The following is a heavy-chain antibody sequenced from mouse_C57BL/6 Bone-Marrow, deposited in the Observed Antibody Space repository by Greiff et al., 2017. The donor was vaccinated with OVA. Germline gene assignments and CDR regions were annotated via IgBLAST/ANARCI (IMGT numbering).Heavy chain of an antibody. D-gene: IGHD1-1*01. V-gene: IGHV1-82*01. CDR2: IYPGDGDT. J-gene: IGHJ1*03. CDR1: GYAFSSSW. Sequence: QVQLKESGPELVKPGASVKISCKASGYAFSSSWMNWVKQRPGKGLEWIGRIYPGDGDTNYNGKFKGKATLTADKSSSTAYMQLSSLTSEDSAVYFCARETGSSYSWYFDVWGTGTTVTVSS. CDR3: ARETGSSYSWYFDV.